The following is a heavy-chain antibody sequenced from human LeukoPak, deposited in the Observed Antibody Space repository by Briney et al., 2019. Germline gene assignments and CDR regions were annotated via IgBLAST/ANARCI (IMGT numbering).Heavy chain of an antibody. V-gene: IGHV4-39*02. CDR3: AREEPSSSWTHLDY. Sequence: SETLSLTCTVSGGSISSSSYYWGWIRQPPGKGLEWIGSIYYSGSTYYNPSLKSRVTVSVDTSKNQFSLKLSSVTAADTAVYYCAREEPSSSWTHLDYWGQGTLVTVSS. CDR2: IYYSGST. CDR1: GGSISSSSYY. D-gene: IGHD6-13*01. J-gene: IGHJ4*02.